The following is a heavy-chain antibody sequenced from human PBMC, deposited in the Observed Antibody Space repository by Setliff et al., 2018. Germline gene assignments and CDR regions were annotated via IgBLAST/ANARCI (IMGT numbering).Heavy chain of an antibody. V-gene: IGHV1-8*02. CDR1: GYTFTSYD. CDR3: ARAHYGSDAFDI. D-gene: IGHD4-17*01. Sequence: ASVKVSCKASGYTFTSYDINWVRQATGQGLEWMGWMNPNSGNTGYAQKFQGRVTMTRNTSISTAYMELSSLRSEDTAVYYCARAHYGSDAFDIWGQGTMVTVSS. CDR2: MNPNSGNT. J-gene: IGHJ3*02.